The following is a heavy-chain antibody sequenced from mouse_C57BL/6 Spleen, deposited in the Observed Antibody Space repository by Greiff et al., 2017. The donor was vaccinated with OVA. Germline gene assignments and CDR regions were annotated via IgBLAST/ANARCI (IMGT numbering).Heavy chain of an antibody. V-gene: IGHV6-6*01. CDR2: IRNKANNHAT. J-gene: IGHJ2*01. Sequence: EVKVEESGGGLVQPGGSMKLSCAASGFTFSDAWMDWVRQSPEKGLEWVAEIRNKANNHATYYAESVKGRVTISRDDSKSSVYLQMNSLRAEDTGIYYCTRRANWDYFDYWGQGTTLTVST. CDR3: TRRANWDYFDY. CDR1: GFTFSDAW. D-gene: IGHD4-1*01.